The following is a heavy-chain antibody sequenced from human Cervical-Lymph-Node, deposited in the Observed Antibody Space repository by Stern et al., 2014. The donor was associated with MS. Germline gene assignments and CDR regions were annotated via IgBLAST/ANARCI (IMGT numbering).Heavy chain of an antibody. CDR2: INTVTGNP. CDR3: GRAGGVWHNYGYLGE. D-gene: IGHD5-18*01. J-gene: IGHJ4*01. Sequence: VQLVESGSELKKPGASVKVSCKASGYIFTNYAMNWVRQAPGQGLEWMGWINTVTGNPIYAQGFKGGFAFSLDTSDTKAHLLIASLKADDAAIYYCGRAGGVWHNYGYLGEWGHGTLVTVSS. CDR1: GYIFTNYA. V-gene: IGHV7-4-1*01.